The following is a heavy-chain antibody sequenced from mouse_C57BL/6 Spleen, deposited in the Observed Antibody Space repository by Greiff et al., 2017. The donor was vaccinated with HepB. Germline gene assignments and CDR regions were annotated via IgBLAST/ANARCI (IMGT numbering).Heavy chain of an antibody. CDR1: GFTFTDYY. D-gene: IGHD2-2*01. Sequence: EVNLVESGGGLVQPGGSLSLSCAASGFTFTDYYMSWVRQPPGKALEWLGFIRNKANGYTTEYSASVKGRFTISRDNSQSILYLQMNALRAEDSATYYCARYMGGYDAWLAYWGQGTLVTVSA. CDR3: ARYMGGYDAWLAY. V-gene: IGHV7-3*01. CDR2: IRNKANGYTT. J-gene: IGHJ3*01.